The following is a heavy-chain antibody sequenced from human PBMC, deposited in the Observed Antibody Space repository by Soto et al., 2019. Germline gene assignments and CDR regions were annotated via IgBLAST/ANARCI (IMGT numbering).Heavy chain of an antibody. CDR2: ISGSGGST. J-gene: IGHJ6*02. CDR3: AKGIGYSYGPLYYGMDV. V-gene: IGHV3-23*01. CDR1: GFTFSSYA. D-gene: IGHD5-18*01. Sequence: GGSLRLSCAASGFTFSSYAMSWVRQAPGKGLEWASAISGSGGSTYYADSVKGRFTISRDNSKNTLYLQMNSLRAEDTAVYYCAKGIGYSYGPLYYGMDVWGQGTTVTVSS.